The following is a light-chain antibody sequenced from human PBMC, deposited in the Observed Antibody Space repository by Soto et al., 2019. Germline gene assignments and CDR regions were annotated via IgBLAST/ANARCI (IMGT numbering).Light chain of an antibody. CDR3: QHYQHWPPFT. CDR1: QSVSSN. J-gene: IGKJ2*01. CDR2: DAS. V-gene: IGKV3-15*01. Sequence: EIVMTQSPVTLSVSPGERATLSCRASQSVSSNLAWYQQKPGQAPRLLIYDASIRATGIPVRFSGSGSGTEFTLSLSSLQSEDFAIYYCQHYQHWPPFTFGQGTKLEIK.